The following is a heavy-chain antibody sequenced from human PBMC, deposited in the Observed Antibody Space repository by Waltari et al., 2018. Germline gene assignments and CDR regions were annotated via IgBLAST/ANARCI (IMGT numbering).Heavy chain of an antibody. J-gene: IGHJ4*02. V-gene: IGHV3-7*01. CDR3: ARDYWGSGDY. CDR1: GFTFSSYW. D-gene: IGHD3-16*01. CDR2: IKEDGSEE. Sequence: EVQLVESGGGLVQPGGSLRLSCAASGFTFSSYWMSWVRQAPGKGLEWVACIKEDGSEEYYMDFVKGRFTISKDDAKNSLYLQMNSLRAEDTAVYYCARDYWGSGDYWGQGALVTVSS.